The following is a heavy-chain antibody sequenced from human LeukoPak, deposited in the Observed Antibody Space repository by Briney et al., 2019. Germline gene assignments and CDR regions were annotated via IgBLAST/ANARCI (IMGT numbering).Heavy chain of an antibody. V-gene: IGHV4-59*01. D-gene: IGHD1-26*01. Sequence: SETLSLTCTVSGGSISSYYWSWIRQPPGKGLEWIGYIYYSGSTNYNPSLKSRVTISVDTSKNQFSLKLSSVTAADTAVYYCASRPRRGSGSYYNWFDPWGQGTLVTVSS. CDR2: IYYSGST. CDR1: GGSISSYY. J-gene: IGHJ5*02. CDR3: ASRPRRGSGSYYNWFDP.